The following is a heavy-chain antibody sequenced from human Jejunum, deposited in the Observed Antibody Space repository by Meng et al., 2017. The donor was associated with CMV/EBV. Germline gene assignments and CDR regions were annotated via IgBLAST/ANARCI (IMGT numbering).Heavy chain of an antibody. CDR3: ASDLSSVVVPGALNYYYYGMDV. J-gene: IGHJ6*02. Sequence: AMHWVRQAPGKGLEWVVVISSDGTHKHYADSVQGRFTISRDNSEKTLDLQMNSLRPEDTAVYYCASDLSSVVVPGALNYYYYGMDVWGQGTTVTVSS. CDR2: ISSDGTHK. CDR1: A. D-gene: IGHD2-2*01. V-gene: IGHV3-30-3*01.